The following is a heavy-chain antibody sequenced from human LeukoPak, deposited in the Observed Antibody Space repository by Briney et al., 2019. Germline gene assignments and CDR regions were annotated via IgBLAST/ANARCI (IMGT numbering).Heavy chain of an antibody. CDR1: GFTFSSYA. CDR2: ISGSGGST. CDR3: AKNYVWGTNNYFDY. D-gene: IGHD3-16*01. Sequence: GGSLRLSCAASGFTFSSYAMSWVRQAPGKGLGWVSAISGSGGSTYYADSVKGRFTISRDNSKNTLYLQMNSLRAEDTAVYYCAKNYVWGTNNYFDYWGQGTLVTVSS. J-gene: IGHJ4*02. V-gene: IGHV3-23*01.